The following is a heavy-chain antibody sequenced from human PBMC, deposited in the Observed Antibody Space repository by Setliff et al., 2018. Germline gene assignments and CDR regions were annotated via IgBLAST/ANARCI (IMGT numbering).Heavy chain of an antibody. CDR3: ARASHSYGSPNWFDP. CDR1: GESIDSVATGNHY. Sequence: SETLSLTCIVSGESIDSVATGNHYWNWIRQPVGKGLEWIGYIFYNGNTFYNPSLQSRVTISVDTSKNQFSLKLTSLNAADSAVYYCARASHSYGSPNWFDPWGPGTLVTVSS. V-gene: IGHV4-61*10. CDR2: IFYNGNT. D-gene: IGHD3-22*01. J-gene: IGHJ5*02.